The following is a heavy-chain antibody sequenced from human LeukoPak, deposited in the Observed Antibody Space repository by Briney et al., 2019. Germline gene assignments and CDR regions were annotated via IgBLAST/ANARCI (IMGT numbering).Heavy chain of an antibody. Sequence: SVKVSCKASGGTFSSYAISWVRQAPGQGLEWMGGIIPIFGTANCAQKFQGRVTITADESTSTAYMELSSLRSEDTAVYYCARDPGGHCSSTSCPLYYWGQGTLVTVSS. CDR1: GGTFSSYA. V-gene: IGHV1-69*13. J-gene: IGHJ4*02. CDR3: ARDPGGHCSSTSCPLYY. CDR2: IIPIFGTA. D-gene: IGHD2-2*01.